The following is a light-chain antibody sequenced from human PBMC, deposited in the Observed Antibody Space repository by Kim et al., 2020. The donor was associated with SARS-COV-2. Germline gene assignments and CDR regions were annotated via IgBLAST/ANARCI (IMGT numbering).Light chain of an antibody. CDR1: SGSIDDNY. Sequence: KTVPIYCTRSSGSIDDNYVKWYQQRPGGVPTTVIYEDDQRPSGVSDRFSGSIDNSSNSASLTISGLRTEDEADYYCQSYNRDNVIFGGGTQLTVL. V-gene: IGLV6-57*03. CDR2: EDD. J-gene: IGLJ2*01. CDR3: QSYNRDNVI.